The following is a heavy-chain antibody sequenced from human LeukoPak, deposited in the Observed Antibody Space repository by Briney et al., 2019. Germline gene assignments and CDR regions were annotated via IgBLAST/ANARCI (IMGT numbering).Heavy chain of an antibody. CDR3: ARRYSYGSGPFDY. V-gene: IGHV4-4*07. D-gene: IGHD5-18*01. Sequence: SETLSLTCTVSGGSISGYYWSWIRQPAGKGLEWIGRIYTSGTSNYNPSLKSRVTMSVDTSKNQFSVKLSSVTAADTAVYYCARRYSYGSGPFDYWGQGTLVTVSS. CDR2: IYTSGTS. CDR1: GGSISGYY. J-gene: IGHJ4*02.